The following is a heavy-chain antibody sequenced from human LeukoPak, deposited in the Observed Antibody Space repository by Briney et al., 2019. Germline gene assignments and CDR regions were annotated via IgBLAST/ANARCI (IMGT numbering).Heavy chain of an antibody. V-gene: IGHV1-69*05. D-gene: IGHD4-23*01. CDR2: IIPIFGTA. CDR3: ATDPDYGGNSAFLVG. CDR1: GGTFSSYA. J-gene: IGHJ4*02. Sequence: GASVKVSCKASGGTFSSYAISWVRQAPGQGLEWMGGIIPIFGTANYAQRFQGRVTITTDESTSTAYMELSSLRSEDTAVYYCATDPDYGGNSAFLVGWDQGTLVTVSS.